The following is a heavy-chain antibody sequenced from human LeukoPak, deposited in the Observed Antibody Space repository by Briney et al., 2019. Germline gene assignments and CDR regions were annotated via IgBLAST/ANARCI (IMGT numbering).Heavy chain of an antibody. V-gene: IGHV3-7*01. CDR2: IKQDGSEK. CDR3: ARDLMGAAHYFQH. J-gene: IGHJ1*01. Sequence: GGSLRLSCATSGFTFSSHGMSWVRQAPGKGLEWVANIKQDGSEKYYVDSVKGRFTMSRDNAKNSLYLQMNSLRAEDTAVYYCARDLMGAAHYFQHWGQGTLVTVSS. CDR1: GFTFSSHG. D-gene: IGHD2-15*01.